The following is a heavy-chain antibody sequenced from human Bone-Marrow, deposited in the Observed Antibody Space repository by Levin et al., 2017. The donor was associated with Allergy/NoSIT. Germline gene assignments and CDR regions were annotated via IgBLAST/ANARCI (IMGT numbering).Heavy chain of an antibody. D-gene: IGHD6-13*01. CDR2: ISSSSSYI. V-gene: IGHV3-21*01. J-gene: IGHJ4*02. CDR3: ARDVGSSWYGPYFDY. CDR1: GFTFSSYS. Sequence: VASVKVSCAASGFTFSSYSMNWVRQAPGKGLEWVSSISSSSSYIYYADSVKGRFTISRDNAKNSLYLQMNSLRAEDTAVYYCARDVGSSWYGPYFDYWGQGTLVTVSS.